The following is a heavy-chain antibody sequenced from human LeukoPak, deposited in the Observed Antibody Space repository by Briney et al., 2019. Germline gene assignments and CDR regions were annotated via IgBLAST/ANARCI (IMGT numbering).Heavy chain of an antibody. CDR2: ISAYNGDT. D-gene: IGHD6-13*01. J-gene: IGHJ4*02. Sequence: GASVKVSCKATGYTFSSYGISWVRQAPGQGLEWMGWISAYNGDTNYAQELQGRVTMTTDTSTSTAYMELRSLRSDDTAVYYCARPAERQLRYYFDYWGQGTLVTVSS. V-gene: IGHV1-18*01. CDR1: GYTFSSYG. CDR3: ARPAERQLRYYFDY.